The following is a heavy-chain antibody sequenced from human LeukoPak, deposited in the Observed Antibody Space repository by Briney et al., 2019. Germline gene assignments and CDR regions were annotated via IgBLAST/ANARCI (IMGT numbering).Heavy chain of an antibody. CDR2: INPSGGST. CDR3: AREAHSRGYDSSGFAFDI. V-gene: IGHV1-46*01. Sequence: GASVKVSCKASGYTFTSYYMHWVRQAPGQGLEWMGIINPSGGSTSYAQKFQGRVTMTRDMSTSTVYMELSSLRSEDTAVYYCAREAHSRGYDSSGFAFDIWGQGTMVTVSS. D-gene: IGHD3-22*01. J-gene: IGHJ3*02. CDR1: GYTFTSYY.